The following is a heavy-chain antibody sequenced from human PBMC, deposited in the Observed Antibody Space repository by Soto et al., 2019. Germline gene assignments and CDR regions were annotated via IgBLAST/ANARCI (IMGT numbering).Heavy chain of an antibody. CDR3: AKDAVYKDGLWLMDS. Sequence: VGSLRLACAASGFTISTYAMTWVRQAPGKGLECVSGVTGSGGQIHYADSVKGRFTISKDNSKNTLYLQMSSLREEDTALYYCAKDAVYKDGLWLMDSWGQGTLVTVSS. CDR2: VTGSGGQI. V-gene: IGHV3-23*01. J-gene: IGHJ5*02. D-gene: IGHD2-21*01. CDR1: GFTISTYA.